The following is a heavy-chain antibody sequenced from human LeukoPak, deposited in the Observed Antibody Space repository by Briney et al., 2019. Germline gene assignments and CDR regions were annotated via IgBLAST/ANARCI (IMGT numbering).Heavy chain of an antibody. J-gene: IGHJ3*02. CDR1: GFTFSTYW. CDR2: INSDGSST. CDR3: ARGGAYYYDSTHAFDI. Sequence: PGGSLRLSCAASGFTFSTYWMHWVRQAPGKGLVWVSRINSDGSSTNYADSVKGRFTISRDSAKNTLYLQMNSLRAEDTAVYYCARGGAYYYDSTHAFDIWGQGTMVTVSS. V-gene: IGHV3-74*01. D-gene: IGHD3-22*01.